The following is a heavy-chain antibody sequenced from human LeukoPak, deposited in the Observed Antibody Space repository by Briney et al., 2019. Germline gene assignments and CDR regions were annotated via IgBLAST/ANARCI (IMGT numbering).Heavy chain of an antibody. Sequence: GGSLRLSCATSGFTFINAWLSWVRQAPGKGLEWVGRIKSDGTTDYAAPVKGRFTISRDVSKATLYLQMNSLKTEDTAIYYCTTVSHFYLGGQGTLVTASS. CDR2: IKSDGTT. V-gene: IGHV3-15*01. D-gene: IGHD2/OR15-2a*01. CDR3: TTVSHFYL. J-gene: IGHJ4*02. CDR1: GFTFINAW.